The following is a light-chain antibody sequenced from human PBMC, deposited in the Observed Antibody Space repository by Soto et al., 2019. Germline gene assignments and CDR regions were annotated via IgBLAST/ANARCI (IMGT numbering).Light chain of an antibody. V-gene: IGKV3-20*01. CDR2: GAS. CDR3: QQYVTSPKWT. CDR1: QSVSNNF. Sequence: EIVLTQSPGTLSLSPGERATLSCRASQSVSNNFLAWFQQKPGQAPRLLIYGASSRAAGIPDRFSGSGSGTDLTLTISRLEPEDFAVYYCQQYVTSPKWTFGQGTTVEIK. J-gene: IGKJ1*01.